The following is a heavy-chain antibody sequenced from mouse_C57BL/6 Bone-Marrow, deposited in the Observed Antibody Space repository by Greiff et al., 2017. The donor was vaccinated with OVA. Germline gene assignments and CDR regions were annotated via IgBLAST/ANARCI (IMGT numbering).Heavy chain of an antibody. V-gene: IGHV1-64*01. CDR2: IHPNSGST. D-gene: IGHD1-1*01. Sequence: QVQLQQPGAELVKPGASVKLSCKASGYTFTSYWMHWVMQRPGQGLEWIGMIHPNSGSTNYNEKFKSKATLTVDKSSSTAYMQLSSLTSEDSAVYYCARCYYGSDYAMDYWGQGTSVTVSS. CDR1: GYTFTSYW. J-gene: IGHJ4*01. CDR3: ARCYYGSDYAMDY.